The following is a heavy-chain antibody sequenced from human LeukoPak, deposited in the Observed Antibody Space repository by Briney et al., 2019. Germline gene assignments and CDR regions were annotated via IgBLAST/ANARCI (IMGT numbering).Heavy chain of an antibody. D-gene: IGHD3-10*01. V-gene: IGHV4-61*01. Sequence: PSETLSLTCTVSGGSVSSGTYYWSWIRQPPGKGLAWIGYIYYSGSTNYNPSLKSRVIISVDTSKNQLSLKLSSVTAADTAVYYCARGRIAMVRGVLYYYYYGMDVWGKGTTVTVSS. CDR1: GGSVSSGTYY. J-gene: IGHJ6*04. CDR2: IYYSGST. CDR3: ARGRIAMVRGVLYYYYYGMDV.